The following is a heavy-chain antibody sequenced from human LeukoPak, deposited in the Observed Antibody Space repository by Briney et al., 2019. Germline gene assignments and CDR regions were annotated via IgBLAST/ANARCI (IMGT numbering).Heavy chain of an antibody. CDR1: GFTFSNAW. Sequence: GGSLRLSCAASGFTFSNAWMSWVRQAPGKGLEWVGRIKSKTDGGTTDYAAPVKGRFTISRDDSKNTLYLQMNSLKTEDTAVYYCTTEVDTAMVVFDYWGQGTLVTVSS. CDR2: IKSKTDGGTT. D-gene: IGHD5-18*01. J-gene: IGHJ4*02. V-gene: IGHV3-15*01. CDR3: TTEVDTAMVVFDY.